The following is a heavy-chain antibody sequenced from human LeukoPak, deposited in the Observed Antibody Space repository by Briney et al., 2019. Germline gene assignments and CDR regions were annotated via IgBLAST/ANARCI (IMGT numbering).Heavy chain of an antibody. J-gene: IGHJ4*02. CDR3: ARTMVRGGFDY. CDR2: IYYSGST. Sequence: SETLSLTCTVSGGSISSSSYYWGWIRQPPGKGLEWIGSIYYSGSTYYNPSLKSRVTISVDTSKNQFSLKLSSVTAADTAVYYCARTMVRGGFDYWGQGTLVTVSS. CDR1: GGSISSSSYY. V-gene: IGHV4-39*07. D-gene: IGHD3-10*01.